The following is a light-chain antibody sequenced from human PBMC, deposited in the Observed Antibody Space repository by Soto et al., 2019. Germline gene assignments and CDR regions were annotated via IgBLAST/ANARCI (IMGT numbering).Light chain of an antibody. CDR3: ASCDDSVNPVV. CDR1: SCNIGSNT. Sequence: QSVLTQPPSASGTPGQRVTISCSGSSCNIGSNTVNWYKQLPGTAPKLLIYSNNQRPSAVADRFSGSKSGTSASLAISGLQAEDEADYYCASCDDSVNPVVFGGGTKVTVL. J-gene: IGLJ2*01. CDR2: SNN. V-gene: IGLV1-44*01.